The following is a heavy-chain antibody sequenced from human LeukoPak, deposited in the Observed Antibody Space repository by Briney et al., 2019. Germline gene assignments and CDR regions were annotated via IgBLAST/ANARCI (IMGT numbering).Heavy chain of an antibody. CDR1: GYTFTGYY. CDR3: ARGRITMVRGALPPFDP. Sequence: GASVKVSCKASGYTFTGYYMHWVRQAPGQGLEWMGWINPNSGGTNYAQKFQGRVTMTRDTSISTAYMELSRLRSDDTAVYYCARGRITMVRGALPPFDPWGQGTLVTVSS. CDR2: INPNSGGT. J-gene: IGHJ5*02. V-gene: IGHV1-2*02. D-gene: IGHD3-10*01.